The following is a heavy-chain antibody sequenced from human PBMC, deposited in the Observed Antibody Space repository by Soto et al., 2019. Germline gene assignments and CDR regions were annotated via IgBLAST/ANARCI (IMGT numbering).Heavy chain of an antibody. CDR1: GGSFSGYY. CDR3: ASVIHSSGYYGYYYYYGMDV. D-gene: IGHD3-22*01. CDR2: INHSGST. V-gene: IGHV4-34*01. J-gene: IGHJ6*02. Sequence: QVQLQQWGAGLLKPSETLSLTCAVYGGSFSGYYWSWIRQPPGKGLEWIGEINHSGSTNYNPSLKSRVTISVDTSKNQFSLKLSSVTAADTAVYYCASVIHSSGYYGYYYYYGMDVWGQGTTVTVSS.